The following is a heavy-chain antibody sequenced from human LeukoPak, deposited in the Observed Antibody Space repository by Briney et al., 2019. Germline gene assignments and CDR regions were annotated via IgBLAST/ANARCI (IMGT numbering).Heavy chain of an antibody. CDR3: ARRKRGSGGPFDY. D-gene: IGHD6-19*01. CDR2: MDYSGST. V-gene: IGHV4-59*08. J-gene: IGHJ4*02. Sequence: PSETLSLTCTVSGGSISDYYWTWLRQSPGTGLEWIGYMDYSGSTAYNPSLKSRVTISIDTSKRQFSLELSSVTAADTAIYFCARRKRGSGGPFDYWGQGTLVTVSS. CDR1: GGSISDYY.